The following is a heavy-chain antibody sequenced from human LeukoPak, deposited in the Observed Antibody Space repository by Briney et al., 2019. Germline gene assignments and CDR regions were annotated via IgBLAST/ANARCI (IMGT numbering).Heavy chain of an antibody. D-gene: IGHD3-10*01. Sequence: AGGSLRLSCAASGFTFSSYAMNWVRQAPGKGLEWVSGINGIGGTTFYADSVKGRFTISRDNSKNTLYLQMNSLRADDTAVYFCARTSLRYFGSGSYSLDVFDIWGQGTMVTVSS. CDR3: ARTSLRYFGSGSYSLDVFDI. CDR2: INGIGGTT. CDR1: GFTFSSYA. J-gene: IGHJ3*02. V-gene: IGHV3-23*01.